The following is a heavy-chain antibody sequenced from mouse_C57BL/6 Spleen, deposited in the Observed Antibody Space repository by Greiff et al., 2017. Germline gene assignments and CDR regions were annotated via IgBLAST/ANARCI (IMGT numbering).Heavy chain of an antibody. Sequence: EVQLQESGPGLVKPSQSLSLTCSVTGYSITSGYYWNWIRQFPGNKLEWMGYISYNGSNNYNPSLKNRISITRDTSKNQFFLKLNSVTTEDTATYFCARFDDYDPDYWGQGTTLTVSS. CDR1: GYSITSGYY. J-gene: IGHJ2*01. D-gene: IGHD2-4*01. CDR2: ISYNGSN. CDR3: ARFDDYDPDY. V-gene: IGHV3-6*01.